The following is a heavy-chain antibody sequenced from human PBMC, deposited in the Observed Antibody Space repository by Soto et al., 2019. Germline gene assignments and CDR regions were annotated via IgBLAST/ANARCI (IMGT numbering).Heavy chain of an antibody. CDR3: LKDTLGGITPVFMPGPY. D-gene: IGHD3-16*01. CDR2: ISNDVRNI. Sequence: VQLVESGGGVVQPGRSLRLSCAASGLTFSTYGFPWVRQAPGKGLEWVAVISNDVRNIHYAESVEGRFTISRDNSKNTMYLQMNSLRPNDTAVYYCLKDTLGGITPVFMPGPYWGQGTLVTVSS. CDR1: GLTFSTYG. V-gene: IGHV3-30*18. J-gene: IGHJ4*02.